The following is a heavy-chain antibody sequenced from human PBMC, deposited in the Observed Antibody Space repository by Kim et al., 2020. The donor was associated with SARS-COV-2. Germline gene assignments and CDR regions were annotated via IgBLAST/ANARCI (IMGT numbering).Heavy chain of an antibody. CDR3: AKDPRREVRAQLRFDY. CDR2: ISGSGGST. Sequence: GGSLRLSCAASGFTFSSYAMSWVRQAPGKGLEWVSAISGSGGSTYYADSVKGRFTISRDNSKNTLYLQMNSLRAEDTAVYYCAKDPRREVRAQLRFDYWGQGTLVTVSS. CDR1: GFTFSSYA. J-gene: IGHJ4*02. V-gene: IGHV3-23*01. D-gene: IGHD5-18*01.